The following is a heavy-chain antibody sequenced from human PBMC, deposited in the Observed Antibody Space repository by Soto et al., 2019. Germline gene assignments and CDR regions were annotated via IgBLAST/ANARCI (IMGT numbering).Heavy chain of an antibody. V-gene: IGHV4-34*01. J-gene: IGHJ5*02. CDR3: ARGAGYSSSWYRNWFDP. Sequence: SETLSLTCTVSGVSVSSCYWSWIRQPPGKGLEWIGEINHSGSTNYNPSLKSRLTISVDTSKNQFSLKLRSVTAADTAVYYCARGAGYSSSWYRNWFDPWGQGTLVPVSS. CDR2: INHSGST. D-gene: IGHD6-13*01. CDR1: GVSVSSCY.